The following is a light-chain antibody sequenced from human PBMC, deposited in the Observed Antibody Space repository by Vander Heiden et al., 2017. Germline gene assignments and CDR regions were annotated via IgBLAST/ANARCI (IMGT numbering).Light chain of an antibody. CDR3: QQYQTSPWT. CDR2: EAF. Sequence: IVLTHSPGTLSLAPGERAPLPCRSSEYISARHLAWYQQRPGQPPRLVIYEAFTRATDTPTRFSGSGSGTDFTLTVDGVAPEDFAVFYCQQYQTSPWTFGEGTRVEIK. CDR1: EYISARH. J-gene: IGKJ1*01. V-gene: IGKV3-20*01.